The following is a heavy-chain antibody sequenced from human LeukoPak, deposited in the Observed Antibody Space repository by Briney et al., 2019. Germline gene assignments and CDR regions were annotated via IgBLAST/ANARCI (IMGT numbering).Heavy chain of an antibody. D-gene: IGHD2-2*01. CDR3: ARDLIYAGYQLDYGMDV. Sequence: ASVKVSCKASGYTFTGYYMHWVRQAPGQGLEWMGRINLNSGGTNYAQKFQGRVTMTRDTSISTAYMELSRLRSDDTAVYYCARDLIYAGYQLDYGMDVWGQGTTVTVSS. CDR1: GYTFTGYY. V-gene: IGHV1-2*06. J-gene: IGHJ6*02. CDR2: INLNSGGT.